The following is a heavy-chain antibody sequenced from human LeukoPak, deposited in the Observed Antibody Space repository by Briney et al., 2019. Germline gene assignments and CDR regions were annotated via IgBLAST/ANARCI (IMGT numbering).Heavy chain of an antibody. CDR3: AKIGLYDSSGYYYRPIGAFDI. CDR2: MRYDGSNK. CDR1: GFTFSSYG. V-gene: IGHV3-30*02. Sequence: GGSLRLSCAASGFTFSSYGMHWVRQAPGKGLEWVAFMRYDGSNKYYADSVKGRFTISRDNSKNTLYLQMNSLRAEDTAVYYCAKIGLYDSSGYYYRPIGAFDIWGQGTMVTVSS. D-gene: IGHD3-22*01. J-gene: IGHJ3*02.